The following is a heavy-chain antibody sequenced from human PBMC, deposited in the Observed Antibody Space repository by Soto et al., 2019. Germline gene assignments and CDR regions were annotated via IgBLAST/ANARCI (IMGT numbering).Heavy chain of an antibody. CDR3: ARVRRMVRGVITNWFDP. D-gene: IGHD3-10*01. CDR1: GWPFSVSY. CDR2: INHSGST. J-gene: IGHJ5*02. Sequence: SDTLSLTCHLYGWPFSVSYWSRIRQLPGKGLEWIGEINHSGSTNYNPSLMSLFTLSVDTSKNQFSLKLSSVTAADTAVYYCARVRRMVRGVITNWFDPWGQG. V-gene: IGHV4-34*01.